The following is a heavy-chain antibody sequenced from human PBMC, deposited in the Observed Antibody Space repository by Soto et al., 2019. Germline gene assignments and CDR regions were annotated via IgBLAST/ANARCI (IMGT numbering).Heavy chain of an antibody. V-gene: IGHV4-59*01. J-gene: IGHJ1*01. CDR3: ARESPWGSYVPY. Sequence: SETLSLTCPVSGGSISSYYWSWIRQPPGKGLEWIGYIYYSGSTNYNPSLKSRVTISVDTSKNQFSLKLSSVTAADTAVYYCARESPWGSYVPYWAQGTLVTVS. CDR2: IYYSGST. D-gene: IGHD1-26*01. CDR1: GGSISSYY.